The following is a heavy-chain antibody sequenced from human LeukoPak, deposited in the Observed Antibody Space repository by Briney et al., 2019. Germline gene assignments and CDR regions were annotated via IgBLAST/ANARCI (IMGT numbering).Heavy chain of an antibody. CDR1: GFTFSTSG. CDR3: ARDLVTVGGKITKIVVAPGGFDV. D-gene: IGHD3-22*01. CDR2: ITSKGGTI. Sequence: PGGSLRLSCAASGFTFSTSGMNWVRQAPGKGLEWISYITSKGGTIYYADSVKGRFTISRDNAKNSLYLHMNSLRADDTAQYYCARDLVTVGGKITKIVVAPGGFDVWGQGTVVTVSS. J-gene: IGHJ3*01. V-gene: IGHV3-48*04.